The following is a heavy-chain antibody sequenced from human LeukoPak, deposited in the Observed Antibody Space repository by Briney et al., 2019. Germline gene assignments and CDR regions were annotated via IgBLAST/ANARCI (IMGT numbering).Heavy chain of an antibody. Sequence: PGGSLRLSCVASGFTFSRSWMDWVRQVPGKGLEWVANIREDGRETYYVDSARGRFTIPRDNAKNSLCLQMDRLRVEDTAIYYCTKSLDYWGQGTLVTVPS. CDR1: GFTFSRSW. V-gene: IGHV3-7*01. CDR2: IREDGRET. CDR3: TKSLDY. J-gene: IGHJ4*02.